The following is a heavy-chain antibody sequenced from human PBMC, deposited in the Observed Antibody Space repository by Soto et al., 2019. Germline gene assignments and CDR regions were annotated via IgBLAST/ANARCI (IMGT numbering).Heavy chain of an antibody. V-gene: IGHV4-34*01. CDR3: ARGRYGDYGGFDY. Sequence: QVQLQQWGAGLLKPSETLSLTCAVYGGSFSGYYWSWIRQPPGKGLEWIGEINHSGSTNYNPSLKSRVTISVDTSKNQCSLKLSSVTAADTAVYYCARGRYGDYGGFDYWGQGTLVTVSS. J-gene: IGHJ4*02. CDR1: GGSFSGYY. CDR2: INHSGST. D-gene: IGHD4-17*01.